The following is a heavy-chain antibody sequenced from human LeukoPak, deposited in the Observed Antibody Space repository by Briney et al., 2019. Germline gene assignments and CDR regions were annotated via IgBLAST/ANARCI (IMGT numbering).Heavy chain of an antibody. V-gene: IGHV1-18*01. J-gene: IGHJ4*02. D-gene: IGHD3-22*01. CDR2: ISAYNGNT. Sequence: ASVKVSCKASGYTFINYDIRWVRQAPGQGLEWIGWISAYNGNTNHAQKLQGRVTMTTDTSTSTAYMELRSLRSDDTAVYYCARSGYYYDSSGYYEDYWGQGTLVTVSS. CDR3: ARSGYYYDSSGYYEDY. CDR1: GYTFINYD.